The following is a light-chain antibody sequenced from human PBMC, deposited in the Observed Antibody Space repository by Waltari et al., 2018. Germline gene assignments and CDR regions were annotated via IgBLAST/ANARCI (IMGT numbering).Light chain of an antibody. CDR2: GAS. CDR1: QSVKSN. V-gene: IGKV3-15*01. Sequence: EIVMTQSPATLSVSPGDRATLSCRASQSVKSNLAWYQQRPGQTPRLLIYGASSRARGVPDRFSGSGSGTDFNLTISSLQSEDFAVYYCLEYQTCLRGSFGLGTKVDIK. CDR3: LEYQTCLRGS. J-gene: IGKJ1*01.